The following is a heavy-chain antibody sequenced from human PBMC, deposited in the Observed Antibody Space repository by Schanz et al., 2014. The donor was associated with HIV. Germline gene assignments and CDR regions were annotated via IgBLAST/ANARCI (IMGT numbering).Heavy chain of an antibody. Sequence: QVQLVQSGAEVKKPGSSVKVSCKASGGTFSSYAISWVRQAPGQGLEWMGWISAYNGNTNYAQKFQGRLTMTTDTSTSTAYMELRRLRSDDTAVYYCARDRPVIVGATRADGGTDFDYWGQGTLVTVSS. V-gene: IGHV1-18*01. CDR1: GGTFSSYA. CDR2: ISAYNGNT. CDR3: ARDRPVIVGATRADGGTDFDY. J-gene: IGHJ4*02. D-gene: IGHD1-26*01.